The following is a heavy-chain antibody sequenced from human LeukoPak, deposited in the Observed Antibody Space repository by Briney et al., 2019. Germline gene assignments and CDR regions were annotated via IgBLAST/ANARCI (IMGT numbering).Heavy chain of an antibody. V-gene: IGHV3-23*01. Sequence: GGSLRLSCAASGFTFSSYAMSWVRQAPGKGLEWVSAISGSGGSTYYADSVKGRFTISRDNSKNTLYLQMNSLRAEDTAVYYCAKGSSYYGDYGYFDYWGQGTLVTVSS. CDR3: AKGSSYYGDYGYFDY. CDR1: GFTFSSYA. D-gene: IGHD4-17*01. J-gene: IGHJ4*02. CDR2: ISGSGGST.